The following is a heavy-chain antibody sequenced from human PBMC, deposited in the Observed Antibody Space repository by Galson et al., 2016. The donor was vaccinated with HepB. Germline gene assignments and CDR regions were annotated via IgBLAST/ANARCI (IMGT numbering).Heavy chain of an antibody. D-gene: IGHD2-15*01. CDR2: IIPLLGTA. V-gene: IGHV1-69*10. CDR3: ARENREVWGNCSGGTCDYYYYGMDV. CDR1: GGTFSGYA. J-gene: IGHJ6*02. Sequence: SVKVSCKASGGTFSGYAISWVRQAPGQGLEWMGGIIPLLGTANYAQKFRDRVSITADLSTDTAYVELRSLRSEDTAVYYCARENREVWGNCSGGTCDYYYYGMDVWGQGTTVTVSS.